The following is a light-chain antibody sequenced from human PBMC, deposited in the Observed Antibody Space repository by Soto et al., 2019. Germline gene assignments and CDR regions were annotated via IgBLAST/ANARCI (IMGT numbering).Light chain of an antibody. Sequence: QSVLTQPPSASGTPGQTVTISCSGSSSNIGSAYIYWYQHLPGTAPKLLIYRNNQRTSGVPDRFSASKSGTSASLAISGLRSEDDADYYCAAWDDSVVVFGGGPKVTVL. J-gene: IGLJ2*01. CDR1: SSNIGSAY. V-gene: IGLV1-47*01. CDR2: RNN. CDR3: AAWDDSVVV.